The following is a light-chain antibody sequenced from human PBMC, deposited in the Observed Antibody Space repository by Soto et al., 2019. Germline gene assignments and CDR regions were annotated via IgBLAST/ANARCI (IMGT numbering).Light chain of an antibody. CDR3: CSYAGSYTLVV. CDR1: SSDVGGYNY. CDR2: DVN. J-gene: IGLJ2*01. Sequence: QSALTQPRSVSGSPGQSVTISCTGTSSDVGGYNYVSWYQQHPGKAPKLMIYDVNERPSGVPVRFSGSKSGTTASLTISGLQAEDEADYYCCSYAGSYTLVVFGGGTKVTVL. V-gene: IGLV2-11*01.